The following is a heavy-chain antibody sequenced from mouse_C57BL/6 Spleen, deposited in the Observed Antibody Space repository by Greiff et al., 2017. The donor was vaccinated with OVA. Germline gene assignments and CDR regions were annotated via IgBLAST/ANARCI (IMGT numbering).Heavy chain of an antibody. V-gene: IGHV1-76*01. CDR1: GYTFTDYY. CDR2: IYPGSGNT. Sequence: VQLVEPGAELVRPGASVKLSCKASGYTFTDYYINWVKQRPGQGLEWIARIYPGSGNTYYNEKFKGKATLTAEKSSSTAYMQLSSLTSEDSAVYFCARSYGLYYAMDYWGQGTSVTVSS. J-gene: IGHJ4*01. D-gene: IGHD1-2*01. CDR3: ARSYGLYYAMDY.